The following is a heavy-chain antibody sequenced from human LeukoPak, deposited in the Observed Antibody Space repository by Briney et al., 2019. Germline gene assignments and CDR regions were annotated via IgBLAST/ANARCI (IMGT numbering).Heavy chain of an antibody. CDR1: GFTFSDYY. CDR3: AKLAKYCYGSETYYFFEH. J-gene: IGHJ4*02. CDR2: ISSSGSTI. Sequence: PGGSLRLSCAASGFTFSDYYMSWIRQAPGKGLEWVSYISSSGSTIYYADSVKGRFTISRDNAKNTLYLQMNSLRVEDTAVYYCAKLAKYCYGSETYYFFEHWGQGTPVTASS. D-gene: IGHD3-10*01. V-gene: IGHV3-11*04.